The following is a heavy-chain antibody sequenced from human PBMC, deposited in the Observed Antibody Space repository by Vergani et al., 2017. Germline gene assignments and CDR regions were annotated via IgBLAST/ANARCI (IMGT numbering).Heavy chain of an antibody. CDR2: IYPADSDT. J-gene: IGHJ4*02. CDR3: ARHTTYTDS. D-gene: IGHD1-1*01. CDR1: EYSFGNYW. V-gene: IGHV5-51*01. Sequence: EVELVQSGPEMRKPGESRKISCKGSEYSFGNYWIGWVRQMPGKGLEWMGIIYPADSDTRYSPSFQGQVTISADKSSSTAFLQWDSLKASDTALYYCARHTTYTDSWGQGTLVTVSS.